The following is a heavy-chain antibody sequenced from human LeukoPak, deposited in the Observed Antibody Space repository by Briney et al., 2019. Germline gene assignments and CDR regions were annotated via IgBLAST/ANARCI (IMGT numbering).Heavy chain of an antibody. Sequence: NTSQTLSLTCTVSGGSISSGGYYWSWLRQPPGKGLEWIGYIYHSGSTYYNPSLKSRVTISVDTSKNQFSLKLSSVTAADTAVYYCARRGGKRYFDYWGQGTLVTVSS. D-gene: IGHD4-23*01. CDR1: GGSISSGGYY. CDR3: ARRGGKRYFDY. J-gene: IGHJ4*02. V-gene: IGHV4-30-2*03. CDR2: IYHSGST.